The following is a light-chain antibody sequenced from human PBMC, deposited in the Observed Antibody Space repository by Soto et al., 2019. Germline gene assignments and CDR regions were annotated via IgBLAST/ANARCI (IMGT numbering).Light chain of an antibody. J-gene: IGKJ5*01. CDR2: ASS. CDR1: QTISSY. Sequence: DIQMTQSPSSLSASVGDRVTITCRASQTISSYLNWYQQRPGKAPNLLIYASSSLQSGVPPRFSGSGSGTDFTLTISSLQPEDFVTYYCQQTYSTPITFGQGTRLEIK. V-gene: IGKV1-39*01. CDR3: QQTYSTPIT.